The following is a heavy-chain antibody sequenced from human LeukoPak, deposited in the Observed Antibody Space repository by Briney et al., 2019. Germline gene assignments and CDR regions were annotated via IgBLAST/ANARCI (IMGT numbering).Heavy chain of an antibody. J-gene: IGHJ4*02. CDR1: GYTFTAFY. CDR2: INPKSGGT. V-gene: IGHV1-2*02. D-gene: IGHD6-13*01. CDR3: ARGSSWYVAADY. Sequence: VASVKVSCKASGYTFTAFYMHWVRQAPGQGLQWMGWINPKSGGTNYAQQFQGRVTMTRDTSISTAYMELSRLTSDDTALYYCARGSSWYVAADYWGQGTLVTVSS.